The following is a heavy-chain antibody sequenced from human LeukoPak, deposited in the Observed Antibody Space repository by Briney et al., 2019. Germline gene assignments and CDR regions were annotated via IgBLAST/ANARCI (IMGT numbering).Heavy chain of an antibody. CDR2: IYTSGST. CDR1: GGSISSGSYY. Sequence: PSQTLSLTCTVSGGSISSGSYYWSWIRQPAGKGLEWIGRIYTSGSTNYNPSLKSRVTISVDTSKNQFSLKLSSVTAADTAVYYCARGIVVVVQLGFYFYYMDVWGKGTTVTISS. CDR3: ARGIVVVVQLGFYFYYMDV. D-gene: IGHD2-15*01. J-gene: IGHJ6*03. V-gene: IGHV4-61*02.